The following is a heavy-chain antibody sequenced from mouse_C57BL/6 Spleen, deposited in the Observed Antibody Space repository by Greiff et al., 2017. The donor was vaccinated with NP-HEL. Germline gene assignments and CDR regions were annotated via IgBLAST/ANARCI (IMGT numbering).Heavy chain of an antibody. CDR1: GYTFTDYY. CDR2: IFPGSGST. CDR3: ARDYYGSSSWFAY. Sequence: QVHVKQSGPELVKPGASVKISCKASGYTFTDYYINWVKQRPGQGLEWIGWIFPGSGSTYYNEKFKGKATLTVDKSSSTAYMLLSSLTSEDSAVYFCARDYYGSSSWFAYWGQGTLVTVSA. D-gene: IGHD1-1*01. V-gene: IGHV1-75*01. J-gene: IGHJ3*01.